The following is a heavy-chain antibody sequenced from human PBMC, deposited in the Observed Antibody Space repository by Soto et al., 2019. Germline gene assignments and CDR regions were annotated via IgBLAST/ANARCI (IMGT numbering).Heavy chain of an antibody. CDR1: GFSFSSYA. CDR3: AKALMPGGFS. J-gene: IGHJ5*02. V-gene: IGHV3-23*01. CDR2: ISGSGGST. D-gene: IGHD2-15*01. Sequence: EVQLLESGGGLAQPGGSLRLSCVASGFSFSSYAMSWVRQAPGKGLEWVSAISGSGGSTYYADSVRGRFTISRDNSKSTLYLQLNSLKVDDTAIYYCAKALMPGGFSWGQVTLVTVSS.